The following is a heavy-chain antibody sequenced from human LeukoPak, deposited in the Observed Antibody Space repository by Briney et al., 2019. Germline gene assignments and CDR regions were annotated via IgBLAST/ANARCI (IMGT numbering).Heavy chain of an antibody. J-gene: IGHJ5*02. Sequence: GASVKVSCKASGYTFTSYGISWVRQAPGQGLEWMGWISAYNGNTNYAQKLQGRVTMTTDTSTSTAYMELRSLRSDDTAVYYCARVTKAEYLSGWYLREGGRFDPWGQGTLVTVSS. D-gene: IGHD6-19*01. V-gene: IGHV1-18*01. CDR2: ISAYNGNT. CDR3: ARVTKAEYLSGWYLREGGRFDP. CDR1: GYTFTSYG.